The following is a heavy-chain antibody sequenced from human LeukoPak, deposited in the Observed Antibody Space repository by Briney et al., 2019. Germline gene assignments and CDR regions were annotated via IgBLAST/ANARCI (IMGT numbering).Heavy chain of an antibody. CDR1: GYTFTGYY. Sequence: ASVKVSCKVSGYTFTGYYIHWVRQAPGQGLECMGWINPNSGGTNYAQKFQGRVTMTRDTPISTAYMELSRLRSDDTAVYYCARVYGDHYGSGVTDYWGQGTLVTVSS. J-gene: IGHJ4*02. D-gene: IGHD3-10*01. CDR3: ARVYGDHYGSGVTDY. CDR2: INPNSGGT. V-gene: IGHV1-2*02.